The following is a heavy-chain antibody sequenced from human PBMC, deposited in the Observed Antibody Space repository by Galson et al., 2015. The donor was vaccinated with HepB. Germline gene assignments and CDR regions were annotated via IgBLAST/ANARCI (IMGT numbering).Heavy chain of an antibody. CDR3: AIITFDIGGDYYLRG. J-gene: IGHJ4*02. CDR1: GYTFITYG. CDR2: ISTNNGDT. V-gene: IGHV1-18*01. Sequence: SVKVSCKASGYTFITYGISWVRQAPGQGLEWMGRISTNNGDTNYAQKVQDRVTMTIDRSTSTAYMVLRSLRSDDTAVYYCAIITFDIGGDYYLRGWGQGTLVTVSA. D-gene: IGHD3-22*01.